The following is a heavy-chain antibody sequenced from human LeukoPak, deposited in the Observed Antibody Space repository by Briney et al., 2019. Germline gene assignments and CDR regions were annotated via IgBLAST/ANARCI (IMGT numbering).Heavy chain of an antibody. J-gene: IGHJ4*02. D-gene: IGHD1-26*01. Sequence: PGGSLRLSCAASGFTFSSYGMHRVRQAPGKGLEWVAFIRYDGSNKYYADSVKGRFTISRDNSKNTLYLQMNSLRAEDTAVYYCAKDGPWELLGYFDYWGQGTQVTVSS. CDR1: GFTFSSYG. CDR3: AKDGPWELLGYFDY. CDR2: IRYDGSNK. V-gene: IGHV3-30*02.